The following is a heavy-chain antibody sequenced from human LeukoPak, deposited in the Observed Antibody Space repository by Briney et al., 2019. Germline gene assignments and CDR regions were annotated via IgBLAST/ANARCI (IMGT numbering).Heavy chain of an antibody. CDR1: GFSVSSNY. J-gene: IGHJ3*02. CDR3: AKRGYCRGGTCFSHDAFDI. CDR2: IYSGGST. Sequence: GGSLRLSCAASGFSVSSNYMSWVRQAPGKGLEWVSLIYSGGSTYYADSVKGRFTISRDNSKSTLYLQMNSLRAEDTAVYYCAKRGYCRGGTCFSHDAFDIWGQGTMVTVSS. D-gene: IGHD2-15*01. V-gene: IGHV3-66*02.